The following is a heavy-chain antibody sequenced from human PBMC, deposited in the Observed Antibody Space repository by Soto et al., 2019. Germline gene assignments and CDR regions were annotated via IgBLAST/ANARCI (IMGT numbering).Heavy chain of an antibody. D-gene: IGHD3-16*02. CDR2: INHSGST. CDR3: ARGKRVSRLRMGELSYNWFDP. J-gene: IGHJ5*02. Sequence: QVQLQQWGAGLLKPSETLSLTCAVYGGSFSGYYWSWIRQPPGKGLEWSGEINHSGSTNYNPSLKSRVPISVATSKNQFSLKLSSVTAAATAVYYCARGKRVSRLRMGELSYNWFDPWGQGTLVTVSS. V-gene: IGHV4-34*01. CDR1: GGSFSGYY.